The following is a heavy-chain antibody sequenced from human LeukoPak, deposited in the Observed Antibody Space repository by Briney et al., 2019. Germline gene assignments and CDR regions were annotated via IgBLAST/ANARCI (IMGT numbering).Heavy chain of an antibody. CDR2: IKQDGSEK. CDR1: GFTFSSYW. V-gene: IGHV3-7*01. D-gene: IGHD3-3*01. CDR3: ATVQFLEWLPD. Sequence: GGSLRLSCAASGFTFSSYWMSWVRQAPGKGLEWVANIKQDGSEKYYVDSVKGRFTISRDNAKSALYLQMNSLRAEDTAVYYCATVQFLEWLPDWGQGILVTVSP. J-gene: IGHJ4*02.